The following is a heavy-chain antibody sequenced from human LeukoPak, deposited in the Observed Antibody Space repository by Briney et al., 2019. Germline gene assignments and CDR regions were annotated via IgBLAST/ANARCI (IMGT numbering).Heavy chain of an antibody. CDR3: ARGPRMVAMNGYAFDI. CDR1: GGSISSYY. J-gene: IGHJ3*02. D-gene: IGHD2-2*01. Sequence: SETLSLTCIVSGGSISSYYWNWIRQSAGKGLEWIGRIYIGGSTSYNPSLKSRVTMSVDTSKIQFSLNLTSVTAADAAMYYCARGPRMVAMNGYAFDIWGPGTTVIVSS. CDR2: IYIGGST. V-gene: IGHV4-4*07.